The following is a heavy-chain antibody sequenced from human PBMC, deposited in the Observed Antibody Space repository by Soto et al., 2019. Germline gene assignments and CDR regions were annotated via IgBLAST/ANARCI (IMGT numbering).Heavy chain of an antibody. CDR1: GFTLSSYW. Sequence: EVQLVESGGGLVQPGGSLRLSCAASGFTLSSYWMSWVRQAPGKGLEWVANIKQDGSEKYYVDSVKGRFTISRDNAKNSLYLQMNSLRAEDTALYYCARDYGSSYSPGYYGMDVWGQGTTVTVSS. V-gene: IGHV3-7*05. CDR3: ARDYGSSYSPGYYGMDV. D-gene: IGHD6-13*01. CDR2: IKQDGSEK. J-gene: IGHJ6*02.